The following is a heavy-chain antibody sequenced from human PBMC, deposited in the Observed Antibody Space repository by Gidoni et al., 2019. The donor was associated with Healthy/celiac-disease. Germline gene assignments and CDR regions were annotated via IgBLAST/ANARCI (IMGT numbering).Heavy chain of an antibody. J-gene: IGHJ4*02. CDR2: ISDDGSNK. CDR1: GFTFSSYA. Sequence: QVQLVESGGGVVQPGRSLRLSCAASGFTFSSYAMHWVRQAPGKGLEWVAVISDDGSNKYYADSVKGRFTISRDNSKNTLYLQMNSLRAEDTAVYYCARDQSRDGYKFLIGINYWGQGTLVTVSS. D-gene: IGHD5-12*01. CDR3: ARDQSRDGYKFLIGINY. V-gene: IGHV3-30-3*01.